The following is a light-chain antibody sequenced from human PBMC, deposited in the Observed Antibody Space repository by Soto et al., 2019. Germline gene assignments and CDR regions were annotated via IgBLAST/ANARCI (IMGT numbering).Light chain of an antibody. CDR3: QSYDTDTVV. CDR2: EDD. J-gene: IGLJ2*01. Sequence: NFMLTQPHSVSESPGKTVTISCTRTSGSIASKYVQWFQQRPGSAPTTVIYEDDQRPSGVPDRFSGSVDSSPNSASLTISGLKTEDEADYYCQSYDTDTVVFGGGTKLTVL. V-gene: IGLV6-57*04. CDR1: SGSIASKY.